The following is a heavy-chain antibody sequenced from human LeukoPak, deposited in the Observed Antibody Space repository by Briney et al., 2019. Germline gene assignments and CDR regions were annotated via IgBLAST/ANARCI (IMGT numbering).Heavy chain of an antibody. CDR3: ALNSYDRGVPSEYYFDY. CDR1: GFTLSSYA. J-gene: IGHJ4*02. CDR2: ISSNGGST. D-gene: IGHD3-22*01. V-gene: IGHV3-64*01. Sequence: GGSLRLSWAASGFTLSSYAMRWVRQAPGKGQEYVSAISSNGGSTYYANSVKGRFTISRDNSKNTLYLQMGSLRAEDMAVYYCALNSYDRGVPSEYYFDYWGQGTLVTVSS.